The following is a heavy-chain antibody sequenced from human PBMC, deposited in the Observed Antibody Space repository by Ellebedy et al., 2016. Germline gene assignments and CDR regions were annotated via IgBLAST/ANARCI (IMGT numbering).Heavy chain of an antibody. CDR2: NHYSGST. Sequence: SETLSLTXTVSGGSISSGDYYWSWIRQPPGKGLEWIGNNHYSGSTYYNPSLKSRVTISVDTSKNQFSLKLSSVTAADTAVYYCARVGYYGSGSYYSPCFDYWGQGTLVTVSS. V-gene: IGHV4-30-4*01. CDR3: ARVGYYGSGSYYSPCFDY. D-gene: IGHD3-10*01. CDR1: GGSISSGDYY. J-gene: IGHJ4*02.